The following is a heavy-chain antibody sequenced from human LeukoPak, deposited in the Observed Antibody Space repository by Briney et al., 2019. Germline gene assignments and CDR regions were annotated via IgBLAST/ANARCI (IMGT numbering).Heavy chain of an antibody. CDR2: IWYDGSNK. J-gene: IGHJ5*02. CDR3: AKAQSDNGDYVEVNWFDP. Sequence: PGRSLRLSCAASGFTFSSYGMHWVRQAPGKGLEWVAVIWYDGSNKYYADSVKGRFTISRDNSKNTLYLQMNSLRAEDTAVYYCAKAQSDNGDYVEVNWFDPWGQGTLVTVSS. V-gene: IGHV3-33*06. CDR1: GFTFSSYG. D-gene: IGHD4-17*01.